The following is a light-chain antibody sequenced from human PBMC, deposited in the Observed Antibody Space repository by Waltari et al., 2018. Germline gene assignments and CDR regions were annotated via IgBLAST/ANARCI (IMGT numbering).Light chain of an antibody. Sequence: DIVMTQSPDSLAVSLGERATINCKSSQRVLYSSNNKNYLSWYQQKPGQPPKLLIYWASTRESGVPDRFSGSGSGTDFTLTISSLQAEDVAVYYCQQHYSTSPYTFGQGTKLEIK. CDR3: QQHYSTSPYT. V-gene: IGKV4-1*01. CDR2: WAS. CDR1: QRVLYSSNNKNY. J-gene: IGKJ2*01.